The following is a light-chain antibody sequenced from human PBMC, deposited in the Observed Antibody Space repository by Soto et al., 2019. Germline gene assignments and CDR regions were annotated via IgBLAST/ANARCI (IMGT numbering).Light chain of an antibody. CDR3: QQRSNWPLLT. V-gene: IGKV3-11*01. CDR1: QSVSSF. CDR2: DTS. Sequence: EIVLTQSPATLSLSPGERATLSCGASQSVSSFLAWYQQKPGQAPGLLIYDTSNRATGIPARFSGSGSGTDFTLTISSLEPEDSAVYYCQQRSNWPLLTFGGGTKVDIK. J-gene: IGKJ4*01.